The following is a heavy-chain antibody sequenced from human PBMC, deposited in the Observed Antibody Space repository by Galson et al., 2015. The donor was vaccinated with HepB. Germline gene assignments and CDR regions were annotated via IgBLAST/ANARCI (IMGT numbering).Heavy chain of an antibody. CDR2: IDWDDDK. J-gene: IGHJ4*02. V-gene: IGHV2-70*11. CDR1: GFSLSTSGMC. D-gene: IGHD6-19*01. Sequence: PALVKPTQTLTLTCTFSGFSLSTSGMCVSWIRQPPGKALEWLARIDWDDDKYYSTSLKTRLTISKDTSKNQVVLTMTNMDPVDTATYYCARRYYDYSSGWYANDYWGQGTLVTVSS. CDR3: ARRYYDYSSGWYANDY.